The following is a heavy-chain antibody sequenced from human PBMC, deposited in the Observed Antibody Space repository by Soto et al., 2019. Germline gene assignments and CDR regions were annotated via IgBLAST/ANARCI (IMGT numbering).Heavy chain of an antibody. J-gene: IGHJ4*02. CDR3: AGSSRDFYLLVAAAMNYFDY. CDR1: GGSISSSSYY. CDR2: IYYSGST. Sequence: SETLSLTCTVSGGSISSSSYYWGWIRQPPGKGLEWIGSIYYSGSTYYNPSLKSRVTISVDTSKNQFSLKLSSVTAADTAVYYCAGSSRDFYLLVAAAMNYFDYWGQGTPVTVSS. V-gene: IGHV4-39*01. D-gene: IGHD2-2*01.